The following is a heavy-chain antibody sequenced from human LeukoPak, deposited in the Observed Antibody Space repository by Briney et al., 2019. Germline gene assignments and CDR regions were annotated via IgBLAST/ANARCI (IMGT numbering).Heavy chain of an antibody. CDR1: GFTFSSYA. Sequence: GRSLRLSCAASGFTFSSYAMHWVRQAPGKGLEWVAVISYDGSNKYYADSVKGRFTISRDNSKNTLYLQMNSLRAEDTAVYYCARVKSKYYLDYWGQGTLVTVSS. V-gene: IGHV3-30-3*01. J-gene: IGHJ4*02. CDR3: ARVKSKYYLDY. CDR2: ISYDGSNK.